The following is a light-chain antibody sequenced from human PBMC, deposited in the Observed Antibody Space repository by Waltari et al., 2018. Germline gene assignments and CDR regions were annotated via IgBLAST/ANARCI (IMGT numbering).Light chain of an antibody. CDR2: VNSDGSH. CDR3: QTGGHGTWV. J-gene: IGLJ3*02. CDR1: SGHRSDV. V-gene: IGLV4-69*01. Sequence: QLVLTQSRSASASLGASVKRTCPLRSGHRSDVIAGHQQQPEKGPRYVMKVNSDGSHIKGDDMPDRFAGSSSGAERYLSISRLQSEDEADYYCQTGGHGTWVFGGGPRLTVL.